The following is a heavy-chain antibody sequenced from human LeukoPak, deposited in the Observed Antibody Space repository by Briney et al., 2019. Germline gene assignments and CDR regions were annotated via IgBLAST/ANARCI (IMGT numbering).Heavy chain of an antibody. CDR2: IYNSGST. CDR1: GASISSGDYY. CDR3: ARAYSPSSLYFDY. V-gene: IGHV4-31*03. Sequence: SQTLSLTCTVSGASISSGDYYWSWIRQHPGKGLEWIGYIYNSGSTYYNPSLKSRITISVDTSQSQFSQKLSSVTAADTAVYFCARAYSPSSLYFDYWGQGTLVTVSS. J-gene: IGHJ4*02. D-gene: IGHD6-6*01.